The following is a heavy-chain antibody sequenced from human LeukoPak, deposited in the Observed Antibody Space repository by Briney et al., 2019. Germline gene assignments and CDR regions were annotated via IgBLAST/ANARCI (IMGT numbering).Heavy chain of an antibody. CDR3: ARVPRAVDAFDI. CDR2: IYYSGST. CDR1: GGFISSGGYY. D-gene: IGHD4-17*01. Sequence: PSETLSLTCTVSGGFISSGGYYWSWIRQHPGKGLESIVYIYYSGSTYYNPSLKSRVTISVDTSKSQFSLKLSSVTAADTAVYYCARVPRAVDAFDIWGQGTMVTVSS. V-gene: IGHV4-31*03. J-gene: IGHJ3*02.